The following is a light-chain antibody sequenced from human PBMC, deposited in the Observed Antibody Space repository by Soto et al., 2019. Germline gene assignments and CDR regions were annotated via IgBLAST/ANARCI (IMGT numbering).Light chain of an antibody. CDR3: CSYAGSSTFV. J-gene: IGLJ1*01. CDR2: EGS. Sequence: QSALTQPASVSGSPGQSITISCTGTSSDVGSYNLVSWYQQHPGKAPKLMIYEGSKRPSGVSNRFSGSKSGNTASLTISGIQAEEEADYYCCSYAGSSTFVFGTGTKVTV. V-gene: IGLV2-23*01. CDR1: SSDVGSYNL.